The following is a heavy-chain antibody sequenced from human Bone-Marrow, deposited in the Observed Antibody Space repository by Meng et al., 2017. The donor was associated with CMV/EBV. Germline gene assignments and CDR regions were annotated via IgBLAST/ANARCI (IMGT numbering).Heavy chain of an antibody. CDR3: ARDPSLPSWSGYYTCCYGMDV. Sequence: ASVKDSCKASGYTFISYGISWVRQAAGQGLEWMGWISAYNGNTNYAQKLQGRVTMTTDTSTSTAYMELRSLRSDDTAVYYCARDPSLPSWSGYYTCCYGMDVWGQGTTVTVSS. D-gene: IGHD3-3*01. J-gene: IGHJ6*02. V-gene: IGHV1-18*01. CDR1: GYTFISYG. CDR2: ISAYNGNT.